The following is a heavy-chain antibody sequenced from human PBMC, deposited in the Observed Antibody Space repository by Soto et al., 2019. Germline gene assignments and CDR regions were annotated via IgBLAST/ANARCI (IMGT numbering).Heavy chain of an antibody. J-gene: IGHJ1*01. CDR3: ARGLRDSSGYYHVHYFQH. D-gene: IGHD3-22*01. V-gene: IGHV4-34*01. CDR1: GGSFSGYF. CDR2: INHSGNT. Sequence: QVQLHQWGAGLLKPSDTLSLTCAVYGGSFSGYFWTWIRQPPGKGLEWIGEINHSGNTNYSPSLTSRVTISLDTPKNQFSLKLSSVTAADTAVYYCARGLRDSSGYYHVHYFQHWGQGTLVTVSS.